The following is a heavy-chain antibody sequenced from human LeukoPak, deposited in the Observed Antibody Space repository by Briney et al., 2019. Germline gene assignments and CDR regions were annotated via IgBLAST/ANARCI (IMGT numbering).Heavy chain of an antibody. Sequence: SETLSLTCTVSGGSISSGSYYWSWIRQPAGKGLEWIGRIYTSGSTNYNPSLKSRVTISVDTSKNQFSLKLSSVTAADTAVYYCARKRTYYYDSSGPEDYWGQGTLVTVSS. D-gene: IGHD3-22*01. J-gene: IGHJ4*02. CDR2: IYTSGST. CDR3: ARKRTYYYDSSGPEDY. V-gene: IGHV4-61*02. CDR1: GGSISSGSYY.